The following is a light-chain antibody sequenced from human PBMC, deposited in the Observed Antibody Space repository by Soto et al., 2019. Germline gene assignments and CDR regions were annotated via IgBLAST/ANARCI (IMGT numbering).Light chain of an antibody. CDR3: MQPLPSWT. CDR1: QSLLHSNGYNY. V-gene: IGKV2-28*01. J-gene: IGKJ1*01. CDR2: LCS. Sequence: DIVMTQSPLSLPVTPGEPASISCRSSQSLLHSNGYNYLDWYLQTPGQSPQLLIYLCSNRASGVPEMFSGSGSGTDFTLKISRVEDEDVGGYYCMQPLPSWTFGQGTKVEIK.